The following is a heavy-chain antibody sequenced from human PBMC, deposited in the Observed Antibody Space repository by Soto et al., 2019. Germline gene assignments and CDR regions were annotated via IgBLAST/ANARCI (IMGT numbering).Heavy chain of an antibody. CDR1: GYTFTSYD. CDR3: ARSLYDFWSGQDAFDI. Sequence: ASVKVSCKASGYTFTSYDINWVRQANGQGLEWMGWMNPNSGNTGYAQKFQGRVTMTRNTSISTAYMELSSLRSEDTAVYYCARSLYDFWSGQDAFDIWGQGTMVTVSS. D-gene: IGHD3-3*01. CDR2: MNPNSGNT. J-gene: IGHJ3*02. V-gene: IGHV1-8*01.